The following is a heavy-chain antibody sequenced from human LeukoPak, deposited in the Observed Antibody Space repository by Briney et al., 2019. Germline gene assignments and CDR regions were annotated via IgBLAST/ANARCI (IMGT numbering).Heavy chain of an antibody. CDR1: GFTFGDYA. Sequence: GGSLRLSCAASGFTFGDYAMHWVRQAPGTGLEWVSGISWNSDSIGYADSVKGRFTISRDNAKNSLYLQMNSLRAEDTALYYCAGGLLVAARPADYWGQGTLVTVSS. D-gene: IGHD6-6*01. CDR3: AGGLLVAARPADY. CDR2: ISWNSDSI. J-gene: IGHJ4*02. V-gene: IGHV3-9*01.